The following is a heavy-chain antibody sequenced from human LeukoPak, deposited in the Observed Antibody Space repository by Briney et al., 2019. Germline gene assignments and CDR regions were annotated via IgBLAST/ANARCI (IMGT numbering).Heavy chain of an antibody. Sequence: SETLSLTCTVSGGSISSYYWSWIRQPAGKGLEWIGRIYGSGSTYYNPSLMSRVTMSVDTSRGQFSVRLTSVTAADTAIYYCARDDGYYGSGSDWYSYHGMDVWGRGTTVTVSS. CDR2: IYGSGST. CDR3: ARDDGYYGSGSDWYSYHGMDV. CDR1: GGSISSYY. V-gene: IGHV4-4*07. J-gene: IGHJ6*02. D-gene: IGHD3-10*01.